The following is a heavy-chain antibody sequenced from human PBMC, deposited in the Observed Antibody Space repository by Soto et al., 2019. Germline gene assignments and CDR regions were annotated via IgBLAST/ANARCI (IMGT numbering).Heavy chain of an antibody. Sequence: SDTLSLTCTVSGGSISSYYWSWIRQPPGKGLEWIGYIYYSGSTNYNPSLKSRVTISVDTSKNQFSLKLSSVTAADTAVYYCARSVAWANWFDPWGQGTLVTVSS. J-gene: IGHJ5*02. D-gene: IGHD1-26*01. CDR3: ARSVAWANWFDP. CDR1: GGSISSYY. V-gene: IGHV4-59*01. CDR2: IYYSGST.